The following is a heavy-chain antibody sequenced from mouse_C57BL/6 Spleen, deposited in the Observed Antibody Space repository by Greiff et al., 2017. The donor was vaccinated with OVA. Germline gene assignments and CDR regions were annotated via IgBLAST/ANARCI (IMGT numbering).Heavy chain of an antibody. V-gene: IGHV5-17*01. Sequence: EVHLVESGGGLVKPGGSLKLSCAASGFTFSDSGMHWVRQAPEKGLEWVAYISSGSSTIYYADTVKGRFTISRDNAKNTLFLQMTSLRSEDTAMYYCARSKNYYGSSWGYFDVWGTGTTVTVSS. CDR2: ISSGSSTI. J-gene: IGHJ1*03. CDR1: GFTFSDSG. D-gene: IGHD1-1*01. CDR3: ARSKNYYGSSWGYFDV.